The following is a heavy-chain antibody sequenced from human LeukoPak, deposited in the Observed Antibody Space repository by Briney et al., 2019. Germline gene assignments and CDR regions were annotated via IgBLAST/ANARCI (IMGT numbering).Heavy chain of an antibody. CDR3: ARVGSYAFDI. J-gene: IGHJ3*02. CDR2: IHYSGSI. V-gene: IGHV4-59*01. Sequence: SETLSLTCTVSVGSIGSYYWSWIRQPPGRGLEWIGYIHYSGSINSNPSLKSRVTISVDTSKNQFSLRLSSVTAADTAVCYCARVGSYAFDIWGQGTMVTVSS. CDR1: VGSIGSYY.